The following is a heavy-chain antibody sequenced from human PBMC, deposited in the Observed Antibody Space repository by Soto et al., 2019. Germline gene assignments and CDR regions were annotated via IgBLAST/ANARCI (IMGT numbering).Heavy chain of an antibody. CDR3: ARVDLRRSSLFWFDP. V-gene: IGHV6-1*01. CDR2: AHYRSKWYD. J-gene: IGHJ5*02. D-gene: IGHD6-6*01. Sequence: SQTLSLTCVISGDSVSSNSAAWNWIRQSPSRGLEWLGRAHYRSKWYDDYAVSVRSRITINPDTSKNQFSLQLNSVTPEDTAVYYCARVDLRRSSLFWFDPWGQGTLVTVSS. CDR1: GDSVSSNSAA.